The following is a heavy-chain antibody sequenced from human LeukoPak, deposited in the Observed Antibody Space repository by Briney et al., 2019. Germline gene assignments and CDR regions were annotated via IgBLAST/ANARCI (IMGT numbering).Heavy chain of an antibody. J-gene: IGHJ4*02. CDR1: GFTFTNYN. D-gene: IGHD1-26*01. CDR3: ARDRGSYTLEY. CDR2: ITSSGRYI. V-gene: IGHV3-21*01. Sequence: GGSLRLSCAASGFTFTNYNMDWVRQAPGKGLEWVSSITSSGRYIDYADSVKGRFTISRDNAKNPLYLQMNSLRAEDTAVYYCARDRGSYTLEYWGQGTLVTVSS.